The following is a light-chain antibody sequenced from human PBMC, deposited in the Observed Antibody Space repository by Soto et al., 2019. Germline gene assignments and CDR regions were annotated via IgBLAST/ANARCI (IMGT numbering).Light chain of an antibody. V-gene: IGLV2-14*01. J-gene: IGLJ2*01. CDR3: SSYSSSTTLVV. Sequence: QSVLTQPASVSGSPGQSITISCTGTTSDVGGYNYVSWYQQHPDKAPKLIIYEVSSRPSGVSNRFSGSKSGNTASLTISGLQTEDEADYYCSSYSSSTTLVVFGGGTQLTVL. CDR2: EVS. CDR1: TSDVGGYNY.